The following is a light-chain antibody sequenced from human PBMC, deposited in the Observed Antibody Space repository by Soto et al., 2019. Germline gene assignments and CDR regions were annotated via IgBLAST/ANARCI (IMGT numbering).Light chain of an antibody. J-gene: IGLJ2*01. CDR1: SSDVGSYDR. V-gene: IGLV2-18*02. CDR3: ASYTTSSAFVV. Sequence: QSALTQPPSVSASPGQSVTISCTGTSSDVGSYDRVSWYQQPPGTAPKLMIYEVSNRPSGVPDRFSGSKSGNTASLTISGLPAEDEADYFCASYTTSSAFVVFGGGTQLTVL. CDR2: EVS.